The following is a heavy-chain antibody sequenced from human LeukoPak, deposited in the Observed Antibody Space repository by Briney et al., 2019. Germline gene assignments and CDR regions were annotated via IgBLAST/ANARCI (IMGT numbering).Heavy chain of an antibody. V-gene: IGHV4-59*12. Sequence: PSETLSLTCTVPGGSISSYYWSWIRQPPGKGLEWIGYIYYSGSTNYNPSLKSRVTISVDTSKNQFSLRLSSVTAADTAMYYCARLRSPGDFDYWGQGTLVTVSS. CDR2: IYYSGST. CDR1: GGSISSYY. J-gene: IGHJ4*02. CDR3: ARLRSPGDFDY. D-gene: IGHD1-26*01.